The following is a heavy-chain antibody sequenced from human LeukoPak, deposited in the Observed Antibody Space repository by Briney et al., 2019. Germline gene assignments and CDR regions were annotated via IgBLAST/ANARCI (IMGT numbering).Heavy chain of an antibody. D-gene: IGHD3-10*01. J-gene: IGHJ5*02. CDR1: GGSISSYY. V-gene: IGHV4-4*07. Sequence: PSETLSLTCTVSGGSISSYYWSWIRQPAGKGLEWIGRIYTSGSTNYNASLKSRVTISVDTSKNQFSLKLNSVTAADTAVYYCARGGYYGSGNDFRFDPWGQGTLVTVFS. CDR2: IYTSGST. CDR3: ARGGYYGSGNDFRFDP.